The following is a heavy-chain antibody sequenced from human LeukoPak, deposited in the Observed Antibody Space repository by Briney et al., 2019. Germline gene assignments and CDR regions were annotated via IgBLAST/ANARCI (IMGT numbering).Heavy chain of an antibody. CDR1: GFTFSSYV. D-gene: IGHD3-16*01. V-gene: IGHV3-9*01. Sequence: GGSLRLSCAASGFTFSSYVMHWVRQAPGKGLEWVSGISWNSGSIGYADSVKGRITISRDNSMNTLYLQMNSLRAEDTAVYYCAKVRWGSDNALDSWGQGTLVTSSS. CDR2: ISWNSGSI. J-gene: IGHJ4*02. CDR3: AKVRWGSDNALDS.